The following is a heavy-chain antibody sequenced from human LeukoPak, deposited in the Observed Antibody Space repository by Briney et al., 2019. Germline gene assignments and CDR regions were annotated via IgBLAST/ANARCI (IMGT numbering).Heavy chain of an antibody. CDR2: ISYDGSNK. V-gene: IGHV3-30-3*01. Sequence: GGSLRLSCAASGFTFSSYAMHWVRQAPGKGLEWVAVISYDGSNKYYADSVKGRFTIFRDNSKNTLYLQMNSLRAEDTAVYYCAGEASFGDFDYWGQGTLVTVSS. CDR3: AGEASFGDFDY. J-gene: IGHJ4*02. CDR1: GFTFSSYA. D-gene: IGHD3-10*01.